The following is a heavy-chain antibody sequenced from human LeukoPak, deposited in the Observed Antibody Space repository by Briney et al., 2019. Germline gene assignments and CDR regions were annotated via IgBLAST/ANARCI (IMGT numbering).Heavy chain of an antibody. CDR3: ARSGRITMVRGVIGLDYMDV. CDR1: GFTFSSYW. D-gene: IGHD3-10*01. Sequence: GGSLRLSCAASGFTFSSYWMHWVRQAPGKGLVWVSRINSDGSSTSYADSVKGRFTISRDNAKNTLYLQMNSLRAEDTAVYYCARSGRITMVRGVIGLDYMDVWGKGTTVTISS. V-gene: IGHV3-74*01. CDR2: INSDGSST. J-gene: IGHJ6*03.